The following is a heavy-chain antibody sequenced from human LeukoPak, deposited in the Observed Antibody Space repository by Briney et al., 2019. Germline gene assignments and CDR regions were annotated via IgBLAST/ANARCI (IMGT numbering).Heavy chain of an antibody. J-gene: IGHJ3*02. CDR1: GGSFSGYY. D-gene: IGHD1-26*01. Sequence: SETLSLTCAVYGGSFSGYYWSWIRQPPGKGLEWIGDFYHRGTTNYNPSLKSRVSISVDMSKNQFSLKLSSVTAADTAVYYCARDALGGATVRNAFDIWGQGTMVTVSS. CDR3: ARDALGGATVRNAFDI. CDR2: FYHRGTT. V-gene: IGHV4-34*01.